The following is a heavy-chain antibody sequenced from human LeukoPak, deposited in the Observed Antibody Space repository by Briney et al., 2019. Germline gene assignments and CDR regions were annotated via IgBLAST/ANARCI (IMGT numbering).Heavy chain of an antibody. V-gene: IGHV1-2*02. CDR2: IDPDSGGR. CDR3: AREYYDSSGIKYAFDI. Sequence: ASVKVSCKGPGYTFTDYYIHWVRQAPGQGLEWMGCIDPDSGGRKYGEKFQGRVTMSSDTSINKAYMELSRLRSDDTAVYYCAREYYDSSGIKYAFDIWGQGTMVTVSS. D-gene: IGHD3-22*01. CDR1: GYTFTDYY. J-gene: IGHJ3*02.